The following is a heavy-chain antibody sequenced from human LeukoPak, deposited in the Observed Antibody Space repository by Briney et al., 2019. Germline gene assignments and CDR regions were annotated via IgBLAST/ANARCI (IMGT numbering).Heavy chain of an antibody. CDR1: GGSFSGYY. D-gene: IGHD6-6*01. CDR2: INHSGST. CDR3: VRMYGAARDFDY. Sequence: SETLSLTCAVYGGSFSGYYWSWIRQPPGKGLEWIGEINHSGSTNYNPSLKSRVTISVDTSKNQFSLKLSSVTAADTAVYYCVRMYGAARDFDYWGQGTLVTVSS. J-gene: IGHJ4*02. V-gene: IGHV4-34*01.